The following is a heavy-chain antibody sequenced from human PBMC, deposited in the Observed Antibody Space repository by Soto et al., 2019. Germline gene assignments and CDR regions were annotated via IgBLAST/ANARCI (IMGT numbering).Heavy chain of an antibody. D-gene: IGHD6-13*01. J-gene: IGHJ5*02. CDR2: IYYSGST. Sequence: PSETLSLTCTVSGGSVSSGSYYWSWIRQPPGKGLEWIGYIYYSGSTNYNPSLKSRVTISVDTSKNQFSLKLSSVTAADTAVYYCARDVWAAAAYNWFDPWGQGTLVTVSS. CDR3: ARDVWAAAAYNWFDP. V-gene: IGHV4-61*01. CDR1: GGSVSSGSYY.